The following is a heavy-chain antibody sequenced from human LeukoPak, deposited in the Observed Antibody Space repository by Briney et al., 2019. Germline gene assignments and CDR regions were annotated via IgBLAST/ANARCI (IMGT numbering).Heavy chain of an antibody. CDR2: IKEDGSQK. CDR3: ARDSGWFRFDY. Sequence: GGSLRLSCAASGFTFSSFWMTWVRQAPGKGLEWVANIKEDGSQKYYVDSVKGRFTISRDNAKNSLFLQTNSLRADDTAVYYCARDSGWFRFDYWGQGTLVTVSP. CDR1: GFTFSSFW. J-gene: IGHJ4*02. V-gene: IGHV3-7*03. D-gene: IGHD6-13*01.